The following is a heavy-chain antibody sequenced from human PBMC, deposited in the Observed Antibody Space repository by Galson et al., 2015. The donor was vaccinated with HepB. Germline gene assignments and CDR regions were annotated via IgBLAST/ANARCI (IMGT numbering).Heavy chain of an antibody. CDR2: ISAYNGNT. V-gene: IGHV1-18*04. J-gene: IGHJ4*02. D-gene: IGHD3-9*01. CDR3: ARQFDATGYYTY. CDR1: GYTFTSYG. Sequence: SVKVSCKASGYTFTSYGISWVRQAPGQGLEWMGWISAYNGNTNYAQKLQGRVTMTTDTSTSTAYMELRSLRSDDTALYYCARQFDATGYYTYWGQGTLVTVSS.